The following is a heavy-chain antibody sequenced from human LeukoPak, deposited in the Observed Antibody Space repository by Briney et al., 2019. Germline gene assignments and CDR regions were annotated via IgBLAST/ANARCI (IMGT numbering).Heavy chain of an antibody. V-gene: IGHV3-48*04. CDR1: GFTFSSYS. CDR3: AKDRQGGSSWPPSYYYYGMDV. Sequence: GGPLRLSCAASGFTFSSYSMNWVRQAPGKGLEWVSYISSSSSTIYYADSVKGRFTISRDNAKNSLYLQMNSLRAEDTAVYYCAKDRQGGSSWPPSYYYYGMDVWGQGTTVTVSS. CDR2: ISSSSSTI. D-gene: IGHD6-13*01. J-gene: IGHJ6*02.